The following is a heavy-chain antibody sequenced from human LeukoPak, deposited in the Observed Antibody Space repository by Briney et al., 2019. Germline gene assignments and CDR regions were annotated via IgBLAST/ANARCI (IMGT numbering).Heavy chain of an antibody. V-gene: IGHV4-39*01. J-gene: IGHJ6*03. CDR1: DGSFSGYY. Sequence: PSETLSLTCAVYDGSFSGYYWGWIRQPPGKGLEWIGSIYYSGSTYSNPSLQSRVTISVDTSKNQFSLKLNSVTAADTAVYYCASFYCSGGSCYQYYSYYYMDVWGKGTTVTISS. D-gene: IGHD2-15*01. CDR3: ASFYCSGGSCYQYYSYYYMDV. CDR2: IYYSGST.